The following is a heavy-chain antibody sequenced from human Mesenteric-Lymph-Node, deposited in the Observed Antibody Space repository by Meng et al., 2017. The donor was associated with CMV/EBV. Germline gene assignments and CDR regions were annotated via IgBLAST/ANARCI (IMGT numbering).Heavy chain of an antibody. D-gene: IGHD3-9*01. J-gene: IGHJ4*02. CDR1: GFTFSSYE. CDR3: GRERTGYYIEC. Sequence: GESLKISCAASGFTFSSYEMNWVRQAPGKGLEWVAMISHDGRNQFYTDSVKGRFTISRDSLKNTLFLQMNSLRGDDTAIYYCGRERTGYYIECWGQGTSVTVSS. CDR2: ISHDGRNQ. V-gene: IGHV3-30*04.